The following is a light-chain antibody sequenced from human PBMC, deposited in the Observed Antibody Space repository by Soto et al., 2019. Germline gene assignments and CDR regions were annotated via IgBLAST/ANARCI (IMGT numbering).Light chain of an antibody. Sequence: QAVVTQEPSLTVSPGGTVTLTCGSSTGAVTSGHYPYWFQQKPGQAPRTLIYNTNNKHSWKPARFSGSLLGGKAALTLSGAQPEDEAEYYCLVSYSGAYVVIGGGTKLTVL. J-gene: IGLJ2*01. CDR1: TGAVTSGHY. CDR3: LVSYSGAYVV. V-gene: IGLV7-46*01. CDR2: NTN.